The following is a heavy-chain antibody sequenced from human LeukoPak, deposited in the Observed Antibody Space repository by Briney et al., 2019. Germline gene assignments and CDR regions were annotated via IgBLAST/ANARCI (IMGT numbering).Heavy chain of an antibody. J-gene: IGHJ4*02. CDR1: GGSIISYY. Sequence: SETLSLTCSVSGGSIISYYWSWIRQPPGKGLERIGYIYYTGSTNSNPSLKSRVTISVDTSKNQFSLRLTSVTAADTAVYYCARGYYYDYSGPDFDYWGQGTLVTVSS. CDR2: IYYTGST. V-gene: IGHV4-59*01. D-gene: IGHD3-22*01. CDR3: ARGYYYDYSGPDFDY.